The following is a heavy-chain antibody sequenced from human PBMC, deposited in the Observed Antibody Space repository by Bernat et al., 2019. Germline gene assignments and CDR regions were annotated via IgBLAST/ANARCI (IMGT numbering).Heavy chain of an antibody. V-gene: IGHV3-7*03. CDR3: VRDFMEI. Sequence: EEQLVESGGGLVQPGGSLRLSCVASGFTFGDYFMSWVRQAPGKGLEWVANIKGDGSDKYYVDSVKGRFTISRDNAEKSLYLQMNSLRAEDMAIYYCVRDFMEIWGQGTLVTVSS. CDR1: GFTFGDYF. D-gene: IGHD3-3*01. CDR2: IKGDGSDK. J-gene: IGHJ4*02.